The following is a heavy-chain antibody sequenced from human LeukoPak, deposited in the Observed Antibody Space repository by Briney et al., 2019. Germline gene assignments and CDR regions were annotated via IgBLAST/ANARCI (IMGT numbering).Heavy chain of an antibody. CDR1: GFTFSSYW. Sequence: PGGSLRLSCAASGFTFSSYWMSWVRQAPGKGLEWVANINQDGGEEYFVDSVKGRFTISRDNSKNSLYLQMNTLRAEDTAVYYCARGSGGSYFWYFDLWGRGTLVTVSS. CDR3: ARGSGGSYFWYFDL. CDR2: INQDGGEE. V-gene: IGHV3-7*01. J-gene: IGHJ2*01. D-gene: IGHD6-19*01.